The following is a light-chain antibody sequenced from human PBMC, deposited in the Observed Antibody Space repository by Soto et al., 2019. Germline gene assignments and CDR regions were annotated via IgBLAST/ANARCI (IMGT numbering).Light chain of an antibody. J-gene: IGKJ4*01. CDR2: GES. V-gene: IGKV3-20*01. Sequence: VLTQSPGTRSFSPGERATLSCRASETVSGSYVAWYQQKPGQTPRLLIYGESSRATGIPDRFSGSGSGKAFTLTTSTLEPEDFAVYNSKQYGDSRVTFGGGAKVDIX. CDR3: KQYGDSRVT. CDR1: ETVSGSY.